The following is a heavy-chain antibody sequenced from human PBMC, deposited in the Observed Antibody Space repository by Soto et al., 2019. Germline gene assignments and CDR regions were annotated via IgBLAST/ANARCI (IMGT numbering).Heavy chain of an antibody. J-gene: IGHJ4*02. CDR2: ISKSDYT. CDR3: AREYSTILPAVSDF. D-gene: IGHD2-2*01. CDR1: GFAFNNYG. Sequence: GGSLRLSCTVSGFAFNNYGINWVRQAPGKGLEWVSSISKSDYTYYSDSVKGRFTISRDNAKNSVSLQMNTLRVEDTAVYYCAREYSTILPAVSDFWGPGILVTVSS. V-gene: IGHV3-21*01.